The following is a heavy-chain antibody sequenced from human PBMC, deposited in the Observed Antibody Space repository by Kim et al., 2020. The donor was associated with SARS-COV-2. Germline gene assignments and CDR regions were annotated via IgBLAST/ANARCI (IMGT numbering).Heavy chain of an antibody. J-gene: IGHJ4*02. V-gene: IGHV3-23*01. CDR3: AKDSGNYGSGSYRATDY. D-gene: IGHD3-10*01. Sequence: VKGRFTISRDNSKNTLYLQMNSLRAEDTAVYYCAKDSGNYGSGSYRATDYWGQGTLVTVSS.